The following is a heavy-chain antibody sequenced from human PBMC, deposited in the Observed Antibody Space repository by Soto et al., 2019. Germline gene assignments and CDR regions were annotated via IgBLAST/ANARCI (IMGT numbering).Heavy chain of an antibody. V-gene: IGHV3-64*01. CDR1: GFTLSGYA. Sequence: EVQLAESGGGLAQPGGSLRLSCAASGFTLSGYAMDWVRQAPGKGLEYVSGIGGNGVGTYYANSVQGRFTISRDNSKNTVYIQMGSLRPEDMAVYYCARRARPDFYYMDVWGKGTTVTVSS. J-gene: IGHJ6*03. CDR2: IGGNGVGT. CDR3: ARRARPDFYYMDV. D-gene: IGHD6-6*01.